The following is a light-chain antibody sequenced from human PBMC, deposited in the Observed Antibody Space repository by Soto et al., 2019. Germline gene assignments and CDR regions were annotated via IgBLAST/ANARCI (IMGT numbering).Light chain of an antibody. V-gene: IGLV2-14*03. CDR3: SSYSTTSTLV. J-gene: IGLJ1*01. CDR1: SSDVGGSDY. Sequence: QSVLTQPASVSGSPGRSVTISCTGASSDVGGSDYVSWYQQHPGKAPKLILYEVNNRPSGVSNHFSGSKSGNTASLIISGLQADDEAEYYCSSYSTTSTLVFGSGTKVTVL. CDR2: EVN.